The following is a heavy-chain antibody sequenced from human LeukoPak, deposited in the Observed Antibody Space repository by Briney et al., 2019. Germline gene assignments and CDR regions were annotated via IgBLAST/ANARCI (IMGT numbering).Heavy chain of an antibody. Sequence: AGGSLRLSCAASGFTYSSYAMHWVRQAPGKGLEWVAVISYDGSNKYYADSVKGRFTISRDNSKNTLYLQMNSLRAEDTAVYYCAREMITMLVVVITTHNDAFDIWGQGTMVTVSS. D-gene: IGHD3-22*01. CDR3: AREMITMLVVVITTHNDAFDI. V-gene: IGHV3-30-3*01. CDR1: GFTYSSYA. J-gene: IGHJ3*02. CDR2: ISYDGSNK.